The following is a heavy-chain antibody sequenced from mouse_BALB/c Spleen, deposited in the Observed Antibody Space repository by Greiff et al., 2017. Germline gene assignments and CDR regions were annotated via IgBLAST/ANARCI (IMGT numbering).Heavy chain of an antibody. V-gene: IGHV7-3*02. D-gene: IGHD2-10*02. CDR1: GFTFTDYY. Sequence: EVKLVESGGGLVQPGGSLRLSCATSGFTFTDYYMSWVRQPPGKALEWLGFIGNKANGDTKEYSASVKGRFTISRDNSQTILYLQMNTLRAEDSATYYCARDLYDYVAMDYWGQGTSVTVSS. J-gene: IGHJ4*01. CDR3: ARDLYDYVAMDY. CDR2: IGNKANGDTK.